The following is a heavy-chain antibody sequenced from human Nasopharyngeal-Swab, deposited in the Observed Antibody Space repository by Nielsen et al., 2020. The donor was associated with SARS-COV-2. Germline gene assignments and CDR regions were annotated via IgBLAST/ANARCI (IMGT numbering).Heavy chain of an antibody. CDR1: GGTFGNYA. J-gene: IGHJ5*02. V-gene: IGHV1-69*13. D-gene: IGHD1-1*01. CDR2: IIPVFGTA. CDR3: ARGRDWNPPFFDH. Sequence: SVKVSCKASGGTFGNYAISWLRQAPGQGLEWMGGIIPVFGTANYAQKFQGRVTITADESTSTAYMQLNSLRSDDTAVYFCARGRDWNPPFFDHWGQGTLVTVSS.